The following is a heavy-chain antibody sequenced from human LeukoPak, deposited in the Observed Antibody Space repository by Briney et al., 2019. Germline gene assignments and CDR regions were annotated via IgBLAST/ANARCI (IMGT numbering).Heavy chain of an antibody. CDR1: GYTFTSYA. D-gene: IGHD5-18*01. CDR2: INTNPGNP. Sequence: ASVKVSCKASGYTFTSYAMNWVRQAPGKGLEWMGWINTNPGNPTYAQGFTGRFVFSLDTSVSTAYLQICSLKAEDTAVYYCAREPPDQRGYSYGYALDIWGQGTMVTVSS. J-gene: IGHJ3*02. CDR3: AREPPDQRGYSYGYALDI. V-gene: IGHV7-4-1*01.